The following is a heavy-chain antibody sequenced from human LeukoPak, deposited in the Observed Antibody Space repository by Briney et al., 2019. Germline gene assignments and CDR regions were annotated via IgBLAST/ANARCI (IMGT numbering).Heavy chain of an antibody. J-gene: IGHJ4*02. V-gene: IGHV3-21*01. Sequence: GGSLRLSCAASGFPFSIYTMNWVRQAPGKGLEWVSSISGSSNDIYYADSVKGRFTISRDNAKNSLYLQMNSLRAEDAAVYHCATDYYCSGGSCYPPDWGQGTLVTVSS. D-gene: IGHD2-15*01. CDR3: ATDYYCSGGSCYPPD. CDR2: ISGSSNDI. CDR1: GFPFSIYT.